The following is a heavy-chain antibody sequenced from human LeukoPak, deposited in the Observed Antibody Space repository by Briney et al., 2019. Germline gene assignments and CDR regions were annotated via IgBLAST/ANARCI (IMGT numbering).Heavy chain of an antibody. Sequence: GASVXXXCXXXGYTFTGYYMHWVRXXPGQGLXWMGWINPNSGGTNYAQKFQGRVTMTRDTSISTAYMELSRLRSDDTAVYYCARDSLEDAFDIWGQGTMVTVSS. CDR1: GYTFTGYY. J-gene: IGHJ3*02. CDR3: ARDSLEDAFDI. V-gene: IGHV1-2*02. D-gene: IGHD1-1*01. CDR2: INPNSGGT.